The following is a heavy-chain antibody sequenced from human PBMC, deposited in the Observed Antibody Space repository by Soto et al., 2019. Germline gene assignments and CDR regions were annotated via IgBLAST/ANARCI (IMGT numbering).Heavy chain of an antibody. CDR2: ISSSGEST. V-gene: IGHV3-23*01. CDR1: GFMFSTYA. Sequence: PGGSLRLSCAASGFMFSTYAMNWVRQAPGKGMEWVSAISSSGESTYYADSVRGRFSISRDNSINTLYMQMRSQRPKDTAVYYCSHHRGYGGFDAVDIWGQGTMVTVSS. CDR3: SHHRGYGGFDAVDI. J-gene: IGHJ3*02. D-gene: IGHD4-17*01.